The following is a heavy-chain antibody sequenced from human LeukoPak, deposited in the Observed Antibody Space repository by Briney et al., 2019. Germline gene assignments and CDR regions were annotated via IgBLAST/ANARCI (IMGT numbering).Heavy chain of an antibody. CDR3: AKDDDWGRYKH. V-gene: IGHV3-30*18. Sequence: LTGGSLRLSCAASGFTFSSYGMHWVRQAPGKGLEWVALISYDGSDKGYADSVKGRFTISRDNAKNSLYLQMNSLRAEDTAVYYCAKDDDWGRYKHWGQGTLVTVSS. J-gene: IGHJ1*01. CDR1: GFTFSSYG. D-gene: IGHD3-16*01. CDR2: ISYDGSDK.